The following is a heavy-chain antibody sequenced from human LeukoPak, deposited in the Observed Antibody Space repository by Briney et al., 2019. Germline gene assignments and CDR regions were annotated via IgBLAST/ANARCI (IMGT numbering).Heavy chain of an antibody. CDR3: ARASFWESPVNWFDP. CDR1: GYTFIGHY. J-gene: IGHJ5*02. CDR2: INPKNGGA. V-gene: IGHV1-2*07. Sequence: GASVKVSCKTSGYTFIGHYIHWVRQAPGQGLEWMGWINPKNGGANYAPRFRGRVTMTRDRSTSTVYMELTRLTSDDTAAYYCARASFWESPVNWFDPWGQGTLVTVSS. D-gene: IGHD3-16*01.